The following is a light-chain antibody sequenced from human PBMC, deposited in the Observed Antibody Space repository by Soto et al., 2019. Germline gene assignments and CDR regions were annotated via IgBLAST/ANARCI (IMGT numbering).Light chain of an antibody. CDR3: FSYAGSYTVWV. CDR1: SSDVGDYNY. CDR2: DVN. Sequence: QSALTQPRSVSGSPGQSVTISCTGTSSDVGDYNYVSWYQQHPGKAPKLMIYDVNKRPSGVPDRFSGSKSGNTASLTISGLQAEDEADYYCFSYAGSYTVWVFGGGTKVTVL. V-gene: IGLV2-11*01. J-gene: IGLJ3*02.